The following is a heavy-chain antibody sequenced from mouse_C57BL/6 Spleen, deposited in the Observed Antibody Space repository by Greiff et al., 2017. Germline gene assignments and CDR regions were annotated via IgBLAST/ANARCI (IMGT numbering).Heavy chain of an antibody. D-gene: IGHD1-1*02. CDR2: IDPNSGGT. J-gene: IGHJ2*01. CDR1: GYTFTSYW. Sequence: VQLQQPGAELVKPGASVKLSCKASGYTFTSYWMHWVKQRPGRGLEWIGRIDPNSGGTKYNEKFKSKATLTVDKPSSTASVQLGSLTSEDSAVYYCARSGGSDLYYLDYWGQGTTLTVSS. V-gene: IGHV1-72*01. CDR3: ARSGGSDLYYLDY.